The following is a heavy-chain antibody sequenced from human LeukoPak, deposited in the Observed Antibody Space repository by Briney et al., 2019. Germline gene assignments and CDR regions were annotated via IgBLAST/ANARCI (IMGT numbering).Heavy chain of an antibody. D-gene: IGHD3-22*01. CDR2: IYYSGST. Sequence: SETLSLTCTVSGGSISSYYWSWIRQPPGKGLEWIGYIYYSGSTNYNPSLKSRVTISVDTSKNQFSLKLSSVTAADTAVYYCARADRYYYYGMDVWGQGTTVTVSS. CDR3: ARADRYYYYGMDV. V-gene: IGHV4-59*08. CDR1: GGSISSYY. J-gene: IGHJ6*02.